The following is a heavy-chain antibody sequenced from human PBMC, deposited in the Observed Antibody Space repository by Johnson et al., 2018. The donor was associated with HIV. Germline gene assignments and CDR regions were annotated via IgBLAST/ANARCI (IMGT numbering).Heavy chain of an antibody. V-gene: IGHV3-30*03. CDR2: ISYDGSNK. D-gene: IGHD6-13*01. CDR1: GFTFSTYG. Sequence: QVQLVESGGGVVQPGRSLRLSCAASGFTFSTYGMHWVRQAPGKGLGWVAFISYDGSNKYYADSVKGRFTISRDNSKNTLYLQMNSLRAEDTAVYYCASGWGIAASDAFDIWGQGTMVTVSS. J-gene: IGHJ3*02. CDR3: ASGWGIAASDAFDI.